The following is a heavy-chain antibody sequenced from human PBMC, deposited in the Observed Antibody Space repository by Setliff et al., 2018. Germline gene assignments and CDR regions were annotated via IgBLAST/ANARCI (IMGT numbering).Heavy chain of an antibody. CDR2: IYYSGTT. D-gene: IGHD2-2*01. CDR3: ARGIGGYCSSMSCSNESWP. CDR1: GDSISSYY. J-gene: IGHJ5*02. Sequence: SETLSLTCSASGDSISSYYWSWIRQPPGKGLEWIGYIYYSGTTNYNPSLKSRVTISVDRSKNEFSLKLSSVTAADTAVYYCARGIGGYCSSMSCSNESWPWGQGTLVTVSS. V-gene: IGHV4-59*12.